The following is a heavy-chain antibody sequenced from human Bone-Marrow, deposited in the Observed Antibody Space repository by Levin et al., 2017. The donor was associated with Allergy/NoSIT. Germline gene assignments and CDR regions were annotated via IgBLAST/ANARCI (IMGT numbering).Heavy chain of an antibody. CDR1: GGSISTYY. D-gene: IGHD3-16*01. V-gene: IGHV4-4*07. CDR2: ISASGSA. CDR3: ARDGGTDRPPTVFYYYGLDV. J-gene: IGHJ6*02. Sequence: SETLSLTCSVSGGSISTYYWSWIRQPAGKGLEWIGRISASGSATYSPSLKSRVTMSMDSSQNHLSLNLSSVTAADTAVYFCARDGGTDRPPTVFYYYGLDVWGQGTAVTVSS.